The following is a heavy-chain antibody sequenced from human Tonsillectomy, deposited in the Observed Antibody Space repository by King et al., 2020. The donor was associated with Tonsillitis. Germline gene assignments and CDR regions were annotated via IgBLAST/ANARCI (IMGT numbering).Heavy chain of an antibody. J-gene: IGHJ1*01. CDR1: GFTFSSYN. V-gene: IGHV3-48*01. CDR2: ISSSSSII. CDR3: ARSLVL. Sequence: VQLVESGGGLVQPGGSLRLSCAASGFTFSSYNMNWVRQAPGKGLEWVSYISSSSSIIYYADSVKGRFTISRDNAKNSLYLQMNSLRAEDTAVYYCARSLVLGGQGTLVTVSS. D-gene: IGHD3-22*01.